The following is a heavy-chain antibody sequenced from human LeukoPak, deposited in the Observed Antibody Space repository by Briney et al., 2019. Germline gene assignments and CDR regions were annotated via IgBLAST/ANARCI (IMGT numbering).Heavy chain of an antibody. J-gene: IGHJ5*02. Sequence: ASVKVSCKASGYTFTSYDINWVRQATGQGLEWMGWMNPNSGNTGYAQKFQGRVTMTRNTSISTAYMELSSLRSEDTAVYYYARGDTAMETNWFDPWGQGTLVTVSS. CDR1: GYTFTSYD. D-gene: IGHD5-18*01. CDR3: ARGDTAMETNWFDP. CDR2: MNPNSGNT. V-gene: IGHV1-8*01.